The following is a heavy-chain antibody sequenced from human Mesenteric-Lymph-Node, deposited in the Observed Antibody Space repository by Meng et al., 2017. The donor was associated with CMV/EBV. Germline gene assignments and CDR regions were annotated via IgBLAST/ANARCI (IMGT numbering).Heavy chain of an antibody. D-gene: IGHD1-26*01. V-gene: IGHV3-30-3*01. CDR2: ISYDGSNK. Sequence: GESLKISCAASGFTFSSYAMHWVRQAPGKGLEWVAVISYDGSNKYYADSVKGRFTISRDNSKNTLYLQMNSLRAEDTAVYYCARGRSGRVFDYWGQGTLVTVSS. J-gene: IGHJ4*02. CDR1: GFTFSSYA. CDR3: ARGRSGRVFDY.